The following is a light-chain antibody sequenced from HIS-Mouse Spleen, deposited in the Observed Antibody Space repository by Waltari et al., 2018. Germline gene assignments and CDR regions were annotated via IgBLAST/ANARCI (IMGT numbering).Light chain of an antibody. J-gene: IGLJ2*01. CDR2: DVS. CDR1: SSDVGGYNY. Sequence: QSALTQPASVSGSPGQSIPISCTGTSSDVGGYNYVSWYQQHTGKAPKLMIYDVSNRPSGVSNRFSGSKSGNTASLTISGLQAEDEADYYCSSYTSSSFNVVFGGGTKLTVL. CDR3: SSYTSSSFNVV. V-gene: IGLV2-14*03.